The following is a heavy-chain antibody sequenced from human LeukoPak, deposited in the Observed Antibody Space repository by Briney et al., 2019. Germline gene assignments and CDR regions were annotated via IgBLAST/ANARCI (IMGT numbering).Heavy chain of an antibody. CDR1: GFTFSNYW. D-gene: IGHD3-10*01. CDR3: AKAVAGYYYMDA. CDR2: IKEDGSEK. Sequence: PGGSLRLSCAASGFTFSNYWMSWVPQTPGKGLEWVANIKEDGSEKYYVESVKGLFTISRDNAKTSLYLQMNSLGAEDTAVYYCAKAVAGYYYMDAWGKGTAVIVSS. J-gene: IGHJ6*03. V-gene: IGHV3-7*01.